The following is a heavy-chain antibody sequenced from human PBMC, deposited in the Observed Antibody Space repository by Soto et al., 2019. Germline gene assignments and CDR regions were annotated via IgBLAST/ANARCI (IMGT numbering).Heavy chain of an antibody. CDR1: GFTFSGSA. Sequence: GGSLRLSCAASGFTFSGSAMHWVRQASGKGLEWVGRIRSKANSYATAYAASVRGRFTISRDDSKNTAYLQMNSLKTEDTAVYYCTRTDIVVVPAAPYGMDVWGQGTTVTVSS. D-gene: IGHD2-2*01. CDR2: IRSKANSYAT. V-gene: IGHV3-73*01. J-gene: IGHJ6*02. CDR3: TRTDIVVVPAAPYGMDV.